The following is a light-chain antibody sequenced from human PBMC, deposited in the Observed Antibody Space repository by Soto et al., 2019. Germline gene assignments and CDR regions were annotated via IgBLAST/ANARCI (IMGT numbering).Light chain of an antibody. CDR1: QSISEY. J-gene: IGKJ1*01. CDR3: QQSYSFPRT. Sequence: DLQMTQSPSSLSASVGDTVTFTCRASQSISEYLNWYQQKPGKAPRLLIYAASNLDNGVPSRFSGSVSGTTFTLTIRSLQPEDFATYYCQQSYSFPRTFGQGTKVEV. CDR2: AAS. V-gene: IGKV1-39*01.